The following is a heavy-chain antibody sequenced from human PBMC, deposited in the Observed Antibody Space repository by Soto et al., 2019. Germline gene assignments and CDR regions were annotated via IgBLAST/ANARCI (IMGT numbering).Heavy chain of an antibody. CDR1: GLSFSRYA. CDR3: ARSRNGAVADSINF. CDR2: ISRDGSSK. Sequence: GGSLRLSCAASGLSFSRYAMHWVREAPGEGVEWVAVISRDGSSKYYGDSVKGRFTVSRDNSNNTLFLSMTSLRPDDTGVSYCARSRNGAVADSINFWGQGTLVTVSS. V-gene: IGHV3-30-3*01. J-gene: IGHJ4*02. D-gene: IGHD2-8*01.